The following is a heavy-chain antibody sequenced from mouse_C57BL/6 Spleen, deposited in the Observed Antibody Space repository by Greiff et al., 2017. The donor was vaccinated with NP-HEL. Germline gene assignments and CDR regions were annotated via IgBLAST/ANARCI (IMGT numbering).Heavy chain of an antibody. Sequence: EVHLVESGGGLVKPGGSLKLSCAASGFTFSDYGMHWVRQAPEKGLEWVAYISSGSSTIYYADTVKGRFTISRDNAKNTLFLQMTSLRSEDTAMYYCAREMEYGSHYYAMDYWGQGTSVTVSS. V-gene: IGHV5-17*01. CDR1: GFTFSDYG. CDR3: AREMEYGSHYYAMDY. D-gene: IGHD1-1*01. J-gene: IGHJ4*01. CDR2: ISSGSSTI.